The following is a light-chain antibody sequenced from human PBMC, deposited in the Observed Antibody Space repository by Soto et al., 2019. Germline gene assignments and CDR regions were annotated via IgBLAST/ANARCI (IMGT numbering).Light chain of an antibody. V-gene: IGKV1-8*01. J-gene: IGKJ1*01. CDR2: AAS. Sequence: AIRMTQSPSSFSASTGDIFTITCRASQGISSYLAWYQQKPGKAPKLLISAASPLQSGVPSRFSVSGSGTDFTLTISRLQSEDLATYYCQQYYSYPRTFGQGTKVEI. CDR1: QGISSY. CDR3: QQYYSYPRT.